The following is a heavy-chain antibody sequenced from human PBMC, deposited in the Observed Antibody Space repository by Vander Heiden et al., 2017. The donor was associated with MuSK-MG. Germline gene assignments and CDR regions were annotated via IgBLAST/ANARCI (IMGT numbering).Heavy chain of an antibody. Sequence: EVQLVQSGAEAKKPGESLKISCQGSGYLFSNYWIGWVRQMPGKGLEWMGLIYPGDSDARYGPAFQGQVTLSVDKSINTAYLQWSSLKTSDSATYFCARILYSGSGTYYPYHFDYWGQGTQVTVSS. CDR2: IYPGDSDA. J-gene: IGHJ4*02. CDR1: GYLFSNYW. D-gene: IGHD3-10*01. V-gene: IGHV5-51*01. CDR3: ARILYSGSGTYYPYHFDY.